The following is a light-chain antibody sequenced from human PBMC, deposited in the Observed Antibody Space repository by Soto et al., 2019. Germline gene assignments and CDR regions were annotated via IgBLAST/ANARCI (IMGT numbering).Light chain of an antibody. Sequence: QSALTQPASVSGSPGQSITISCTGTSSDVGSYNLGSWYQQHPGKAPKLMVYEVSKRPSGVSDRFSGSKSGNTASLTISGLQAEDEADYYCCSYAGTNTFVVFGGGTKVTVL. J-gene: IGLJ2*01. CDR1: SSDVGSYNL. V-gene: IGLV2-23*02. CDR2: EVS. CDR3: CSYAGTNTFVV.